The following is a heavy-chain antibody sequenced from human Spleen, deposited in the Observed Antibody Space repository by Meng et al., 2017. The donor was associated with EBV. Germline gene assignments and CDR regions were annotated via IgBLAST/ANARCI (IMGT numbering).Heavy chain of an antibody. D-gene: IGHD3-10*01. CDR1: GGACRYYA. Sequence: QVEVCQAVSEVKKAGASVKVYCKASGGACRYYAISWVRQAPGQGLEWMGGLIPDFGTPDDAPNYQDRVTITADESTSTAYMELNSLTTEDTAIYYCARESGRGYTPDFWGQGTLVTVSS. CDR3: ARESGRGYTPDF. CDR2: LIPDFGTP. J-gene: IGHJ4*02. V-gene: IGHV1-69*01.